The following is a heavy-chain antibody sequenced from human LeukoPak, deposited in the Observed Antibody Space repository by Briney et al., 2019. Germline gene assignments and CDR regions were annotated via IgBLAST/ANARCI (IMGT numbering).Heavy chain of an antibody. Sequence: SETLSLTCTVSGGSISSGSYYWSWIRQPAGKGLEWIGRIYTSGSTNYNPSLKSRVTISVDTSKNQFSLKLSSVTAADTAVYYCARDGDFWSGYYPYWGQGTLATVSS. CDR3: ARDGDFWSGYYPY. V-gene: IGHV4-61*02. J-gene: IGHJ4*02. CDR2: IYTSGST. D-gene: IGHD3-3*01. CDR1: GGSISSGSYY.